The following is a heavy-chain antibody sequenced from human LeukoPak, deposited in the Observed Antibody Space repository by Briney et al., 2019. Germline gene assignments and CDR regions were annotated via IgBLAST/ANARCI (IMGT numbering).Heavy chain of an antibody. D-gene: IGHD6-19*01. Sequence: SETLSLTCAVYGGSFSGYYWSWIRQPPGKGLEWIGEINHSGSTNYNPSLKSRVTISVDTSKNQFSLELSSVTAADTAVYYCARGAVARTPYYRVSEYFQHWGQGTLVTVSS. CDR3: ARGAVARTPYYRVSEYFQH. CDR2: INHSGST. V-gene: IGHV4-34*01. CDR1: GGSFSGYY. J-gene: IGHJ1*01.